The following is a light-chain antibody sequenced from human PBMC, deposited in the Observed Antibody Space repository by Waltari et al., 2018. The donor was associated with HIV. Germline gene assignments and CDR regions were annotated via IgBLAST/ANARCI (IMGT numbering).Light chain of an antibody. J-gene: IGLJ3*02. Sequence: QSVLTQPPSASETPGPRVTISCPGGTSTLETNPVSWYQQFAGTAPKLLFYNNNQRASGVPARFSGSKSGTSASLAIDGLQSDDEALYYCASWDTSLNAWVFGGGTTLTVL. CDR1: TSTLETNP. CDR3: ASWDTSLNAWV. V-gene: IGLV1-44*01. CDR2: NNN.